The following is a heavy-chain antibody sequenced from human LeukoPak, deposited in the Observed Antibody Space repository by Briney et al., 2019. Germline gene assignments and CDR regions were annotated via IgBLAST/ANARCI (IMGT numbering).Heavy chain of an antibody. CDR2: ISSSSSYI. V-gene: IGHV3-21*01. J-gene: IGHJ6*02. CDR1: GFTFSSYS. CDR3: ARDRIPPYYYYGMDV. Sequence: GGSLRLSCAASGFTFSSYSMNWVRQAPGKGLEWVSSISSSSSYIYYADSVKGRFTISRDNAKNSLYLQMNSLRAEDTAVYYCARDRIPPYYYYGMDVWGQGTTVTVSS.